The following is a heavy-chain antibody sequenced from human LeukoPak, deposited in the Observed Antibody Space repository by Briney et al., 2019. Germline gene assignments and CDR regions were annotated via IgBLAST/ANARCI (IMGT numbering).Heavy chain of an antibody. V-gene: IGHV3-20*04. CDR3: AKMYYYESSGYSLGAY. CDR2: INWNGGRT. J-gene: IGHJ4*02. CDR1: GFTFDDYG. D-gene: IGHD3-22*01. Sequence: PGGSLRLSCAASGFTFDDYGMSWVRQVPGKGLGWVSGINWNGGRTGYADSVKGRFTISRDNSKNTLYLQMNSLRAEDTAVYYCAKMYYYESSGYSLGAYWGQGTLVTVSS.